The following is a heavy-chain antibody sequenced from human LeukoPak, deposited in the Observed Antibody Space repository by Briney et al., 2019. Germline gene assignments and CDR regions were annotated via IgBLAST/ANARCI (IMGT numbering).Heavy chain of an antibody. CDR3: VRLRRNSDSSGYYYYYDY. CDR1: QFTFSSYS. CDR2: INRGATHI. J-gene: IGHJ4*02. V-gene: IGHV3-21*01. Sequence: GGSLTLSCAASQFTFSSYSMNWVRQAPGKGLEWVSSINRGATHIYYADSLRGRFIISRDDAKNSLYLHMNSLRAEDTAVYYCVRLRRNSDSSGYYYYYDYWGQGTLVTVSS. D-gene: IGHD3-22*01.